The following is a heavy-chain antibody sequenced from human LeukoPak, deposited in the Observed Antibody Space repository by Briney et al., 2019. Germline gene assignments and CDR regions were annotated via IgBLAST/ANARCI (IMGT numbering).Heavy chain of an antibody. CDR2: ISYDGSNK. Sequence: EGSLRLSRAASGFTFSSYGMHWVRQAPGKGLEWVAVISYDGSNKYYADSVKGRFTISRDNSKNTLYLQMNSLRAEDTAVYYCAKATRYSYGHFDYWGQGTLVTVSS. D-gene: IGHD5-18*01. J-gene: IGHJ4*02. CDR3: AKATRYSYGHFDY. CDR1: GFTFSSYG. V-gene: IGHV3-30*18.